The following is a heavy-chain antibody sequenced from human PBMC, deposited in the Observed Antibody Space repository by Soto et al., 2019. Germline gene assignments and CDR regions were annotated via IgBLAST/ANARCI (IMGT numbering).Heavy chain of an antibody. CDR3: ARPHGTTDYGSYFEN. V-gene: IGHV3-72*01. CDR1: GFTLRANN. CDR2: NRDKANTYTT. Sequence: GGSLRLTCAPSGFTLRANNMNGVHPVPGQGLEWVGTNRDKANTYTTEYAASVKGRSTITRDDSKTSLYLQMNSLKTEDTAVYYCARPHGTTDYGSYFENWGQGTLVTVSS. D-gene: IGHD3-16*01. J-gene: IGHJ4*02.